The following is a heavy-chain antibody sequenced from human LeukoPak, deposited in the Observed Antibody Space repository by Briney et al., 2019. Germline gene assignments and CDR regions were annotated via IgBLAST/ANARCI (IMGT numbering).Heavy chain of an antibody. CDR1: GGTFSSYA. J-gene: IGHJ5*02. CDR3: ARVAGIAAAGVNWFDP. V-gene: IGHV1-18*01. CDR2: INPNSGGT. D-gene: IGHD6-13*01. Sequence: ASVKVSCKASGGTFSSYAISWVRQAPGQGLEWMGWINPNSGGTNYAQKLQGRVTMTTDTSTSTAYMELRSLRSDDTAVYYCARVAGIAAAGVNWFDPWGQGTLVTVSS.